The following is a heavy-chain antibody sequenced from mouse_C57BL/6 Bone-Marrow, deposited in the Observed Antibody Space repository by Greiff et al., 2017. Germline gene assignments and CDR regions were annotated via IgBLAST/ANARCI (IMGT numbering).Heavy chain of an antibody. V-gene: IGHV1-26*01. CDR3: AVPTGFDY. D-gene: IGHD4-1*01. CDR1: GYTFTDYY. Sequence: VQLQQSGPELVKPGASVKISCKASGYTFTDYYMNWVKQSHGKSLEWIGDINPNNGGTSYNQKFKGKATLTVDKSSSTAYMELRSLTSEDSAVYYSAVPTGFDYWGQGTTRTVSS. J-gene: IGHJ2*01. CDR2: INPNNGGT.